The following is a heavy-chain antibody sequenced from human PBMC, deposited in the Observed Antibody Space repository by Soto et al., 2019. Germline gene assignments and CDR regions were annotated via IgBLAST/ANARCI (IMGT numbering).Heavy chain of an antibody. V-gene: IGHV3-74*01. D-gene: IGHD3-10*01. CDR3: ARGLFGPDV. CDR1: GFTLSGRS. CDR2: NDNAATDS. Sequence: EVQLVESGGGLVQPRGSLRLSCAASGFTLSGRSMHWVRQAPGKGLVWVSGNDNAATDSTYSDSVKGRFTSSRDNAKNMPYLEMNSLRVEDTAVFYCARGLFGPDVWCKGTTVSVSS. J-gene: IGHJ6*03.